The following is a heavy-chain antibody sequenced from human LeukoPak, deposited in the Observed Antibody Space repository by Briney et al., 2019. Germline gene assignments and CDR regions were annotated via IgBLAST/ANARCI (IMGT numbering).Heavy chain of an antibody. D-gene: IGHD3-10*01. CDR3: ATDRLGYYYGSGSYSGY. V-gene: IGHV1-69*04. CDR2: IIPILGMA. J-gene: IGHJ4*02. CDR1: GGTFSNYA. Sequence: SVKVSCKASGGTFSNYAFSWVRQAPGQGLEWMGRIIPILGMANYAQKFQGRVTITADKSTSTAYMELSSLRSEDTAVYYCATDRLGYYYGSGSYSGYWGQGTLVTVSS.